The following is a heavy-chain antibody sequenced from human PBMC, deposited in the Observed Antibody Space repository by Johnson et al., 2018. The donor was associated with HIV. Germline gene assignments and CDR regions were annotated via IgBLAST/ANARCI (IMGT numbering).Heavy chain of an antibody. Sequence: VQLVESGGGLVQPGGSLRLSCAASGFTFSSYAMSWVRQAPGKGLEWVSAISGSGGSTYYADSVKGRFTISRDNSKNTLYLQMNSLRAEDTAVYYCAKDGDDGSGSPDFVHGIRDDDAFEIWGQGTMVTVSS. CDR1: GFTFSSYA. CDR3: AKDGDDGSGSPDFVHGIRDDDAFEI. CDR2: ISGSGGST. V-gene: IGHV3-23*04. D-gene: IGHD3-10*01. J-gene: IGHJ3*02.